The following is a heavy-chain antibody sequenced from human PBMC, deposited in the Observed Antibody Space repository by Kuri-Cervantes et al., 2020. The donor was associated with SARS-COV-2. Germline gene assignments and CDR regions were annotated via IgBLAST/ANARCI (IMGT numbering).Heavy chain of an antibody. Sequence: GSLRLSCAVHDESFSGYYWSWIRQPPGKGLEWIGEISHIGSTNYNPSLKSRVTISVDTSKNQFSLKLSSVTAADTAVYYCARHEYDFWSGYLLDFDYWGQGTLVTVSS. V-gene: IGHV4-34*01. CDR3: ARHEYDFWSGYLLDFDY. D-gene: IGHD3-3*01. J-gene: IGHJ4*02. CDR2: ISHIGST. CDR1: DESFSGYY.